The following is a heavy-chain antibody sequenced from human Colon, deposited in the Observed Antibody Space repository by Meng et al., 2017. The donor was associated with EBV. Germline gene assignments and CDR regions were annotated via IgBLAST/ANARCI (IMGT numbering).Heavy chain of an antibody. CDR1: GASNTNRNW. V-gene: IGHV4-4*02. J-gene: IGHJ1*01. Sequence: QVQLRWSGPALVSQSVYLSLTCSGHGASNTNRNWWAWVRQPPWKGLGWIWEIPHRGSSAYNPSLKSRVSMSIDKSKNQFSLKLTSVTAADMAVYHCLRGSGGSVWGQGTLVTVSS. D-gene: IGHD3-10*01. CDR2: IPHRGSS. CDR3: LRGSGGSV.